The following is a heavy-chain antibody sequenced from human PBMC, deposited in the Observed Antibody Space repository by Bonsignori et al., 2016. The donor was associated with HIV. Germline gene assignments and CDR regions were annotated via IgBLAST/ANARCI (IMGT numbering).Heavy chain of an antibody. V-gene: IGHV3-72*01. J-gene: IGHJ4*02. CDR2: IRNTYTT. Sequence: WIRQPPGKGLEWVGRIRNTYTTEYAASVRGRFTISRDDSKNSVYLQMNSLKTEDTAVYFCARESSMVRGVDFWGQGTLVTVSS. D-gene: IGHD3-10*01. CDR3: ARESSMVRGVDF.